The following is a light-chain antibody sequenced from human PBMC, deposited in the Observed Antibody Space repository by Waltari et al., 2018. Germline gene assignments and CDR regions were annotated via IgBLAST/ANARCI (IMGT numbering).Light chain of an antibody. V-gene: IGLV8-61*01. CDR3: SLYMGSGSWV. CDR2: KGS. Sequence: WDERTPSQPPRPLVDKGSSRSSGVPDRFSGSVLGNTAALTMTGAQADDEGSYYCSLYMGSGSWVFGGGTKLTVL. J-gene: IGLJ3*02.